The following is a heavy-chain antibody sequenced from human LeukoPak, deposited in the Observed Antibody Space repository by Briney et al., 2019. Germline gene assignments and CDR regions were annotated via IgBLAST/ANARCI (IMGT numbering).Heavy chain of an antibody. V-gene: IGHV1-2*02. D-gene: IGHD3-3*01. Sequence: ASVKVSCKASGYTFTSYYMHWVRQAPGQGLEWMGWINPNSGGTNYAQKFQGRVTMTRDTSISTAYMELSRLRSDDTAVYYCARDRITIFGEYDYWGQGTLVTVSS. CDR3: ARDRITIFGEYDY. CDR1: GYTFTSYY. J-gene: IGHJ4*02. CDR2: INPNSGGT.